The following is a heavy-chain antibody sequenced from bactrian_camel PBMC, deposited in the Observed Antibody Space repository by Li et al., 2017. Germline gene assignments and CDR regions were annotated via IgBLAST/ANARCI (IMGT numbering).Heavy chain of an antibody. CDR2: ITNDGSL. D-gene: IGHD3*01. CDR3: AAVTGCSLTPWLRDPGNKSGPMN. Sequence: HVQLVESGGGSVQPGGSLRLSCVVSGYSDSVNCMGWTRQSPGKQREGVAAITNDGSLSYGDPVQGRFTISKDSATNTLYIQMNNLKPEDTAMYYCAAVTGCSLTPWLRDPGNKSGPMNWGQGTQVTVS. J-gene: IGHJ4*01. V-gene: IGHV3S53*01. CDR1: GYSDSVNC.